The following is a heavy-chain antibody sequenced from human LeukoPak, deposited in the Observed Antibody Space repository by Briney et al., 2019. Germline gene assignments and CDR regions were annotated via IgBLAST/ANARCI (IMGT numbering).Heavy chain of an antibody. D-gene: IGHD2-21*02. V-gene: IGHV1-2*02. J-gene: IGHJ3*02. CDR1: GYTFTGYY. Sequence: ASVKVSCKASGYTFTGYYMHWVRQAPGQGLEWMGWINPNSGGTNSAQRFQGRDTMTTDTSTSTAYMELRGLRSDDTAVYYCARGAYYSGDYSSSDAFDIWGRGTMVSVSS. CDR3: ARGAYYSGDYSSSDAFDI. CDR2: INPNSGGT.